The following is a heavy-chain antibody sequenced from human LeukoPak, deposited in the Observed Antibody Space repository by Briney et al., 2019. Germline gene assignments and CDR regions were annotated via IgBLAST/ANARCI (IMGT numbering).Heavy chain of an antibody. Sequence: SETLSLTCTVSGGSISSYYWSWIRQPPGKGLEWIGYTYYSGSTNYNPSLKSRVTISVDTSKNQFSLKLSSVTAADTAVYYCAGSSGWYFDYWGQGTLVTVSS. J-gene: IGHJ4*02. CDR3: AGSSGWYFDY. CDR1: GGSISSYY. D-gene: IGHD6-19*01. CDR2: TYYSGST. V-gene: IGHV4-59*01.